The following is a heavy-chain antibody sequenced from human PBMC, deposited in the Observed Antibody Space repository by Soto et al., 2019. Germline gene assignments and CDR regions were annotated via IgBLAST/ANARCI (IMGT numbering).Heavy chain of an antibody. J-gene: IGHJ5*02. CDR3: AKGDAFGSFDPSRGDSTPDP. CDR1: GFIFQDYA. V-gene: IGHV3-23*01. D-gene: IGHD2-21*01. Sequence: EVQLFESGGGLVESGGSLRLSCAASGFIFQDYAMSWVRQAPGKGLEWVSTITSSDDITYSADSVRGRVTISRDNYAKILFLLLTNLGVDDTDTYYCAKGDAFGSFDPSRGDSTPDPWGLGTLVTVS. CDR2: ITSSDDIT.